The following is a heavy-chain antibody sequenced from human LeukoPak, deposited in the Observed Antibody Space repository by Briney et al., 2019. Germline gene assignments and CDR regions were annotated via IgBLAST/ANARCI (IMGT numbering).Heavy chain of an antibody. CDR3: ARPMNTGGSGSHYRPLDY. CDR2: LNQDGSEK. D-gene: IGHD3-10*01. J-gene: IGHJ4*02. Sequence: GGSLRLSCAASGFTFSSYWMSWASQAPGKGLEWVANLNQDGSEKYYVDSVRGRFTISRDNAQNSLYLQMNSLRAEDTAVYYCARPMNTGGSGSHYRPLDYWGQGTLVTVSS. V-gene: IGHV3-7*01. CDR1: GFTFSSYW.